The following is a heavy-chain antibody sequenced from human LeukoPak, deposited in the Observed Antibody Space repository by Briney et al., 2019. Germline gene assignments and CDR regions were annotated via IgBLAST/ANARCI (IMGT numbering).Heavy chain of an antibody. CDR2: ISGSGGST. D-gene: IGHD3-16*01. J-gene: IGHJ6*02. Sequence: GGSLRLSCAASGFTFSSYAMSWVRQAPGKGLEWVSAISGSGGSTYYADSVKGRFTISRDNSKNTLYLQMNSLRAEDTAVYYCAGMITFGGVNSEDYYYYGMDVWGQGTTVTVSS. CDR3: AGMITFGGVNSEDYYYYGMDV. CDR1: GFTFSSYA. V-gene: IGHV3-23*01.